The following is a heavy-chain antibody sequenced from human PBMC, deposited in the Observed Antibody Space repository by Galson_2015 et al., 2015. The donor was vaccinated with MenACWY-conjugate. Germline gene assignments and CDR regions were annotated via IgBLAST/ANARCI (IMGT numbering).Heavy chain of an antibody. CDR3: ARPVGAEQLPH. V-gene: IGHV3-7*03. CDR2: IKDDGSEQ. D-gene: IGHD1-26*01. CDR1: GITLSSYW. Sequence: GITLSSYWMTWVRQAPGKGLEWVANIKDDGSEQYYVDSVKGRFTISRDNAKSSLYLQMNSLRAEDTAVYYCARPVGAEQLPHWGQGTLVTVSS. J-gene: IGHJ4*02.